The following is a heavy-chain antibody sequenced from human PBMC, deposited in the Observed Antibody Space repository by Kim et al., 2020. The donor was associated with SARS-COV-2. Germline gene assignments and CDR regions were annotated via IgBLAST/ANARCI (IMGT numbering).Heavy chain of an antibody. V-gene: IGHV3-30*04. CDR2: ISYDGSNK. J-gene: IGHJ6*02. CDR1: GFTFSSYA. D-gene: IGHD1-26*01. CDR3: ARDRGGELLTWGYYYYYGMDV. Sequence: GGSLRLSCAASGFTFSSYAMHWVRQAPGKGLEWVAVISYDGSNKYYADSVKGRFTISRDNSKNTLYLQMNSLRAEDTAVYYCARDRGGELLTWGYYYYYGMDVWGQGTTVTVSS.